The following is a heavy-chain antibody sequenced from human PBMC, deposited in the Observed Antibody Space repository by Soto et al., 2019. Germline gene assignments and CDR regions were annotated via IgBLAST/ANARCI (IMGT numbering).Heavy chain of an antibody. J-gene: IGHJ6*03. V-gene: IGHV3-7*01. D-gene: IGHD3-10*01. CDR2: IKQDGSEK. CDR3: GRERYCWGSYYYYYYYYMDV. CDR1: GFTFSSYW. Sequence: GGSLRLSCAASGFTFSSYWMSWVRQAPGRGLEWVANIKQDGSEKYYVDSVKGRFTISRDNAKNSLYLQMNSLRAEDTAVYYCGRERYCWGSYYYYYYYYMDVWGKGTTVTVSS.